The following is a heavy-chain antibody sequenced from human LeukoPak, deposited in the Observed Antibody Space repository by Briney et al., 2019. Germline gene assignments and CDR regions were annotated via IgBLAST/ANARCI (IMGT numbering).Heavy chain of an antibody. CDR1: GYSISSGYY. Sequence: PSETLSLTCTVSGYSISSGYYWGWIRQPPGKGLKWIGSISHSGSTYYSPSLKSRVTISLDTSRNQFSLKLNSVTAADTAVYYCAKSNGYGLVDIWGQGTMVTVSS. D-gene: IGHD3-10*01. CDR2: ISHSGST. CDR3: AKSNGYGLVDI. J-gene: IGHJ3*02. V-gene: IGHV4-38-2*02.